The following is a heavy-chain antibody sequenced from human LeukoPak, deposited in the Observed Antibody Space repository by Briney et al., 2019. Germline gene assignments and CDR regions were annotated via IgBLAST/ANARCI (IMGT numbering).Heavy chain of an antibody. V-gene: IGHV4-31*03. Sequence: PSQTLSLTCTVSGGSISSGGYYWSWIRQHPGKGLEWIGYIYYSGSTYYNPSLKSRVTISVDTSKNQFSLKLSSVTAADTAVYYCARYIVATIRAFDIWGQGTMVTVSS. J-gene: IGHJ3*02. CDR2: IYYSGST. D-gene: IGHD5-12*01. CDR1: GGSISSGGYY. CDR3: ARYIVATIRAFDI.